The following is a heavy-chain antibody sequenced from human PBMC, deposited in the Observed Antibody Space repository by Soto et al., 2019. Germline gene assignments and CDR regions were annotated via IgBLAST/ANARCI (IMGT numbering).Heavy chain of an antibody. J-gene: IGHJ6*02. V-gene: IGHV3-23*01. CDR1: GFTFSSYA. CDR3: ASIAAAGTYYYYGMDV. Sequence: ESGGGLVQPGGSLRLSCAASGFTFSSYAMSWVRQAPGKGLEWVSAISGSGGSTYYADSVKGRFTISRDNSKNTLYLQMNSLRAEDTAVYYCASIAAAGTYYYYGMDVWGQGTTVTVSS. CDR2: ISGSGGST. D-gene: IGHD6-13*01.